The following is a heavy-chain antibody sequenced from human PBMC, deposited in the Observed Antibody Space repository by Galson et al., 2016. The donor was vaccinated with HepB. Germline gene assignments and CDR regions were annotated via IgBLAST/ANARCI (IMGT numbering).Heavy chain of an antibody. CDR2: IYPQDSDT. V-gene: IGHV5-51*01. CDR3: VRRLAAAAGGRGDF. D-gene: IGHD6-13*01. J-gene: IGHJ4*02. Sequence: QSGAEVKKPGESLKISCQGSGYTFTKYWIGWVRQLPGEGLEWMGVIYPQDSDTRYGPSFQGQVTISADKSISTAYLQWTSLKASDTGIYFCVRRLAAAAGGRGDFWGQGTQVTVSS. CDR1: GYTFTKYW.